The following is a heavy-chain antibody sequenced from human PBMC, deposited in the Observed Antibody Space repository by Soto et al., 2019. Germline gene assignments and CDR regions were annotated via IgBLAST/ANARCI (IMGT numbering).Heavy chain of an antibody. D-gene: IGHD3-10*01. Sequence: EVQLVESGGGLVQPGGSLRLACAASGFTVSTYDMHWVRHVTGKGLEWVSTLCAGGDTYFPDSVKGRFTTSRENAKNSLYLQMNSLGAGDTAVYYCARGTMVRGTLDPGISGPLDYWGQGTLVAVSS. V-gene: IGHV3-13*01. J-gene: IGHJ4*02. CDR1: GFTVSTYD. CDR2: LCAGGDT. CDR3: ARGTMVRGTLDPGISGPLDY.